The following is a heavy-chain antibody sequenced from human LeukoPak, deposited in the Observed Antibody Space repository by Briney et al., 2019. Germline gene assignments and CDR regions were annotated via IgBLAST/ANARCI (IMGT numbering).Heavy chain of an antibody. D-gene: IGHD3-10*01. J-gene: IGHJ4*02. CDR2: IYPGDSDT. Sequence: GESLKISCKGSGYIFTNNWIGRVRQMPGKGLEWMGIIYPGDSDTRYSPSFEGQVTISADKSISTAYLQWSSLKASDTAMYYCARQTRDGSGSRGYSFDFWGLGTLVTVSS. CDR3: ARQTRDGSGSRGYSFDF. CDR1: GYIFTNNW. V-gene: IGHV5-51*01.